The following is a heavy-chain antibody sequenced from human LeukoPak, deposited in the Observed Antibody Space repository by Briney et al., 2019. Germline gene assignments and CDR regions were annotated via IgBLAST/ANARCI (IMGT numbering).Heavy chain of an antibody. CDR3: ARVGYCSGGSCYSLFPYYYYYYMDV. J-gene: IGHJ6*03. CDR2: IYYSGST. Sequence: PSETLSLTCTVSGGSISSYYWSWIRQPPGKGLEWIGYIYYSGSTNYNPSLKSRVTISVDTSKNQFSLKLSSVTAADTAVYYCARVGYCSGGSCYSLFPYYYYYYMDVWGKGTTVTISS. CDR1: GGSISSYY. D-gene: IGHD2-15*01. V-gene: IGHV4-59*01.